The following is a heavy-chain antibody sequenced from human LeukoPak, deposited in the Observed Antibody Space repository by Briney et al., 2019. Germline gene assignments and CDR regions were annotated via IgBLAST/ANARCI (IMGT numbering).Heavy chain of an antibody. J-gene: IGHJ4*02. Sequence: SVKVSCKASGGTFSSYAISRVRQAPGQGLEWMGGISPIFGTANYAQKFQGRVTITADESTSTAYMELSSLRSEDTAVYYCARAPNYYGSEPFDYWGQGTLVTVSS. CDR3: ARAPNYYGSEPFDY. D-gene: IGHD3-10*01. V-gene: IGHV1-69*01. CDR1: GGTFSSYA. CDR2: ISPIFGTA.